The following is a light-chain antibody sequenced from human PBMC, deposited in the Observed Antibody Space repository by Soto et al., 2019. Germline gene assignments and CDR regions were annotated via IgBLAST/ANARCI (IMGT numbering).Light chain of an antibody. J-gene: IGKJ1*01. V-gene: IGKV3-15*01. CDR1: QSVISN. Sequence: EIVLTQSPATLSVSPGDRATLSCRASQSVISNLACYQQKPGQTPRLLIYVASTRATGIPARFSGSGSGTEFTLTISSLQSEDFAVYYCQQYNNWPLTWTFGQGTKVDI. CDR2: VAS. CDR3: QQYNNWPLTWT.